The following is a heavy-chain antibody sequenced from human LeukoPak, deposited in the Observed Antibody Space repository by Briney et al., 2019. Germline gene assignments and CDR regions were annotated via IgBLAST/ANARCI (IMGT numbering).Heavy chain of an antibody. Sequence: PSQTLSLTCTVSGGSISSGSYYWSWIRQPPGKGLEWIGYIYYSGSTNYNPSLKSRVTISVDTSKNQFSLKLSSVTAADTAVYYCARHKQTGYYPAGFDPWGQGTLVTVSS. CDR3: ARHKQTGYYPAGFDP. J-gene: IGHJ5*02. V-gene: IGHV4-61*01. D-gene: IGHD2-8*01. CDR2: IYYSGST. CDR1: GGSISSGSYY.